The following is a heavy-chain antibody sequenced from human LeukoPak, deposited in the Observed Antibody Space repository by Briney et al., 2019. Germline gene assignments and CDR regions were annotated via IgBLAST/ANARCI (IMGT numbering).Heavy chain of an antibody. Sequence: PSETLSLTCTVSGGSISSYYWSWIRQPPGKGLEWIGYIYYSGSTNYNPSLKSRVTISVDTSKNQFSLKLSSVTAADTAVYYCARGDSTVVRAYYYYGMDVWGQGTTVTVSS. J-gene: IGHJ6*02. D-gene: IGHD4-23*01. CDR1: GGSISSYY. V-gene: IGHV4-59*01. CDR3: ARGDSTVVRAYYYYGMDV. CDR2: IYYSGST.